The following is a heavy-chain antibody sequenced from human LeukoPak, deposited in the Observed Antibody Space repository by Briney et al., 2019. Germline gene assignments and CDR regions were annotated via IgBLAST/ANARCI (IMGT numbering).Heavy chain of an antibody. Sequence: GESLKISCMGSGYSFTSYWIGWVRQMPGKGLEWMGIIYPGDSDTRYSPSFQGRVTISADKSISTAYLQWSSLKAADTAMYYCARLSTSHTAMGEPDYWGQGTLVTVSS. CDR1: GYSFTSYW. V-gene: IGHV5-51*01. J-gene: IGHJ4*02. CDR2: IYPGDSDT. D-gene: IGHD5-18*01. CDR3: ARLSTSHTAMGEPDY.